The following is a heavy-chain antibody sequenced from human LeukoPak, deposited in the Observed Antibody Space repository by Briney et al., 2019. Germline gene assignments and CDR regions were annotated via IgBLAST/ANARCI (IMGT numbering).Heavy chain of an antibody. J-gene: IGHJ4*02. V-gene: IGHV5-51*01. CDR1: GYSFTSYW. D-gene: IGHD3-16*01. CDR3: SRQWGGHD. Sequence: GESLKISCTGSGYSFTSYWIDWVRQMPGKGLEWVGIIYPGGCDTRYSPSFQGRVTISADKSISTPYLQWSSPKAADTAMYYCSRQWGGHDWGQGTLVTVSS. CDR2: IYPGGCDT.